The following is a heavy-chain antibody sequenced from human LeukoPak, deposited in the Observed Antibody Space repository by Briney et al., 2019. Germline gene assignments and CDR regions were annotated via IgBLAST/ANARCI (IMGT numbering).Heavy chain of an antibody. Sequence: PSETLSLTCTGSGGSISSYYWSWIRQPPGKGLEWSGYIYYSGSTNYNPSLKSRVTISVDTSKNQFSLKLSSVTAADTAVYYCAGGDYYASSGYFSDYWGQGTLVTVSS. V-gene: IGHV4-59*01. CDR1: GGSISSYY. D-gene: IGHD3-22*01. J-gene: IGHJ4*02. CDR2: IYYSGST. CDR3: AGGDYYASSGYFSDY.